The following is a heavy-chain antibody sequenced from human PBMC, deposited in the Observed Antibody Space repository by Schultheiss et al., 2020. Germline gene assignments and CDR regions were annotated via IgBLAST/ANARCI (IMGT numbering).Heavy chain of an antibody. D-gene: IGHD3-3*01. CDR2: ICGSGGST. V-gene: IGHV3-23*01. J-gene: IGHJ3*02. CDR1: GFTFSSYS. CDR3: ARVPTYYDFWSGENDAFDI. Sequence: GGSLRLSCAASGFTFSSYSMNWVRQAPGKGLEWVSAICGSGGSTYYADSVKGRFTISRDNSKNTLYLQMNSLRAEDTAVYYCARVPTYYDFWSGENDAFDIWGQGTMVNVS.